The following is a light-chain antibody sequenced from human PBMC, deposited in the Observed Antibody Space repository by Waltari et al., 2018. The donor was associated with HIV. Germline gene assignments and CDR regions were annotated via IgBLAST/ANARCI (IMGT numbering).Light chain of an antibody. J-gene: IGLJ2*01. CDR2: KNN. Sequence: QAVLTQPPSASASSGQKITISCSGGDSNVGSHYFYWYHHFPGGAPKLLLYKNNQRSSGVPDLFSGSKSGTSASLTISGLRSEDEGIYFCGVWDDNLRGVFGGGTRLTVL. CDR3: GVWDDNLRGV. CDR1: DSNVGSHY. V-gene: IGLV1-47*01.